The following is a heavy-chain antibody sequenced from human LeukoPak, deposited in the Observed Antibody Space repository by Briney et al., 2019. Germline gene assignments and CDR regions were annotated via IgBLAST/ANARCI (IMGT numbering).Heavy chain of an antibody. V-gene: IGHV4-30-2*01. CDR1: GGSISSGGYS. D-gene: IGHD3-22*01. CDR2: IYHSGST. J-gene: IGHJ4*02. CDR3: ARAAPYYDSSGPSPVVFDY. Sequence: SQTLSLTCAVSGGSISSGGYSWSWIRQPPGKGLEWIGYIYHSGSTYYNPSLKSRVTISVDRSKNQFSLKLSSVTAADTAVYYCARAAPYYDSSGPSPVVFDYWGQGTLVTVSS.